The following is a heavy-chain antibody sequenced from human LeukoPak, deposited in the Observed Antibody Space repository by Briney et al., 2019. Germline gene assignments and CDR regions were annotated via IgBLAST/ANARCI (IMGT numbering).Heavy chain of an antibody. J-gene: IGHJ4*02. CDR3: AREKKYYYDSSGYFDDY. CDR1: GYTFTSYG. D-gene: IGHD3-22*01. CDR2: ISAYNGNT. V-gene: IGHV1-18*01. Sequence: ASVKVSCKASGYTFTSYGISWVRQAPGQGLEWMGWISAYNGNTNYAQKLQGRVTMTTDTSTSTAYMELRSLRSDDAAVYYCAREKKYYYDSSGYFDDYWGQGTLVTVSS.